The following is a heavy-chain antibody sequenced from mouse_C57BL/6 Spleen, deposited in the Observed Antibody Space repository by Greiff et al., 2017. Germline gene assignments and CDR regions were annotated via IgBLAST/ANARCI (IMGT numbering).Heavy chain of an antibody. D-gene: IGHD4-1*01. CDR1: GFTINDYY. V-gene: IGHV1-26*01. CDR2: INPNNGGT. CDR3: AKRGGSWDLGGYAMDY. J-gene: IGHJ4*01. Sequence: EVKLQQSGPELVKPGASVKLSCTASGFTINDYYMHWVKQSNGKSLEWIGGINPNNGGTSYTQKFQGKATFTADTSSNTAYLELRSLTSEDSAGYYCAKRGGSWDLGGYAMDYWGQGTSVTVSS.